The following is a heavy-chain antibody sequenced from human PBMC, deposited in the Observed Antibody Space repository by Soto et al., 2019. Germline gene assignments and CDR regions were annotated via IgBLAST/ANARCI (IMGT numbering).Heavy chain of an antibody. CDR1: GGSFSGYY. J-gene: IGHJ4*02. V-gene: IGHV4-34*01. D-gene: IGHD2-2*01. CDR2: INHSGST. CDR3: ARGSPLYQLPVY. Sequence: SETLSLTCAVYGGSFSGYYWSWIRQPPGKGLEWIGEINHSGSTNYNPSLKSRVTISVDTSKNQFSLKLSSVTAADTAVYYCARGSPLYQLPVYWGQGTLVTVSS.